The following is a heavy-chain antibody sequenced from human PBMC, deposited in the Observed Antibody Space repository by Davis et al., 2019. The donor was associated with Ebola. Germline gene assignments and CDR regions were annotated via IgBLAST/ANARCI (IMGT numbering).Heavy chain of an antibody. CDR2: IYHSGST. Sequence: SETLSLTCTVSGGSISSYYWSWIRQPPGKGLEWIGEIYHSGSTNYNPSPKSRVTISVDTSKNQFSLKLSSVTAADTAVYYCARGFVGATAVDYWGQGTLVTVSS. CDR1: GGSISSYY. CDR3: ARGFVGATAVDY. V-gene: IGHV4-34*01. D-gene: IGHD1-26*01. J-gene: IGHJ4*02.